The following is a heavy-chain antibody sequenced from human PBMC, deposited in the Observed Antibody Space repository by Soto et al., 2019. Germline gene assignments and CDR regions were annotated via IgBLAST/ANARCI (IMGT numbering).Heavy chain of an antibody. V-gene: IGHV4-59*01. D-gene: IGHD5-18*01. CDR2: IYYSGST. Sequence: SETLSLTCTVSGGSISSYYWSWIRQPPGKGLEWIGYIYYSGSTNYNPSLKSRVTISVDTSKNQFSLKLSSVTAADTAVYYCARIQLMSDWYFDLWGRGTLVTISS. CDR1: GGSISSYY. J-gene: IGHJ2*01. CDR3: ARIQLMSDWYFDL.